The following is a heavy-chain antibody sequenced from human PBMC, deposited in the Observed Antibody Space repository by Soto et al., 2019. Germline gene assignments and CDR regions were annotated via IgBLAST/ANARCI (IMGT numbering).Heavy chain of an antibody. J-gene: IGHJ4*02. Sequence: SETLSLTCAVSGGSISTSNWWNWFRQPTGKGLEWIGEIYYSGRTNFNPSLKSRVTISIDKSKNQVSLRLSSVTAADTAVYYCARRAVAGTSCVDHGGQGTKVNVSS. V-gene: IGHV4-4*02. D-gene: IGHD6-13*01. CDR3: ARRAVAGTSCVDH. CDR2: IYYSGRT. CDR1: GGSISTSNW.